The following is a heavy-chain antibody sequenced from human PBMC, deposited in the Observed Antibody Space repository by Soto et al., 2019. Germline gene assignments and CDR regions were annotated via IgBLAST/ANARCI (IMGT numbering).Heavy chain of an antibody. D-gene: IGHD5-18*01. CDR3: ARESAIIYYYYGMDV. Sequence: PSETLSLTCAVYGGSVSGYYWSWIRQPPGKGLEWIGEINHSGSTNYNPSLKSRVTISVDTSKNQFSLKLSSVTAADTAVYYCARESAIIYYYYGMDVWGQGTTVTVSS. CDR1: GGSVSGYY. J-gene: IGHJ6*02. V-gene: IGHV4-34*01. CDR2: INHSGST.